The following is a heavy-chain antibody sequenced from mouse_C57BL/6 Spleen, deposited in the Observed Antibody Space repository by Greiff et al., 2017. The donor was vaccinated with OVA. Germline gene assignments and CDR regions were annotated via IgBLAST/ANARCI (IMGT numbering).Heavy chain of an antibody. D-gene: IGHD6-1*01. CDR1: GYTFTSYW. V-gene: IGHV1-50*01. Sequence: QVQLQQPGAELVKPGASVKLSCKASGYTFTSYWMQWVKQRPGQGLEWIGEIDPSDSYTNYNQKFKGKATLTVDTSSSTAYMQLSSLTSEDSAVYYCARSQPSYAMDYWGQGTSVTVSS. J-gene: IGHJ4*01. CDR3: ARSQPSYAMDY. CDR2: IDPSDSYT.